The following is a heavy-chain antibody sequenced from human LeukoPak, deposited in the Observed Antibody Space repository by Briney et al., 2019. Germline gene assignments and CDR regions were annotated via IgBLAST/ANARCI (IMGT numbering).Heavy chain of an antibody. D-gene: IGHD1-26*01. CDR3: ARDENTNTWERPFDC. CDR1: GGSMNNYY. Sequence: SETLSLTCSVSGGSMNNYYWSWIRQPAGKGLEWIGRAHVSGTNHYTSHFNPSLQSRVSVSVDTSKNQFSLKVTSVTAADTAVYYCARDENTNTWERPFDCWGQGTLVTVSS. CDR2: AHVSGTN. V-gene: IGHV4-4*07. J-gene: IGHJ4*02.